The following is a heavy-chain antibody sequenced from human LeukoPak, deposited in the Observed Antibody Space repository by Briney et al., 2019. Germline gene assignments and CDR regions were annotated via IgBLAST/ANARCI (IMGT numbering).Heavy chain of an antibody. CDR1: GFTFSNYA. D-gene: IGHD7-27*01. V-gene: IGHV3-23*01. Sequence: GGSLRLSCAASGFTFSNYAMRWVRQAPGKGLEWVSGISGSGDSTYYADSVKGRFTISRDNSKNTLYLQMNSLRAEDTAVYYCARDQDWGSFDIWGQGTMVTVSS. J-gene: IGHJ3*02. CDR3: ARDQDWGSFDI. CDR2: ISGSGDST.